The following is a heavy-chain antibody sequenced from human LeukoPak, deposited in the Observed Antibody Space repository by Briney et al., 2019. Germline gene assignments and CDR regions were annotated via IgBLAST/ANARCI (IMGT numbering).Heavy chain of an antibody. CDR2: INHSGST. Sequence: KPSETLSLTCAVYGGSFSGYYWSWIRQPPRKGLEWIGEINHSGSTNYNPSLKSRVTISVDTSKNQFSLKLSSVTAADTAVYYCARDLSADIVVLKGAFDIWGQGTMVTVSS. J-gene: IGHJ3*02. CDR1: GGSFSGYY. V-gene: IGHV4-34*01. D-gene: IGHD2-21*01. CDR3: ARDLSADIVVLKGAFDI.